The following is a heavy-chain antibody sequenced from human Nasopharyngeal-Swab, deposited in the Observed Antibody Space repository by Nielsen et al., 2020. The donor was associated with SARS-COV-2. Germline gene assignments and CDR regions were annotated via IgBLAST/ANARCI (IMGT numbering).Heavy chain of an antibody. Sequence: GESLKISCAASGFTFRSYAISWVRQAPGKGLEWVSVISGSDHTTYYADSVKGRFTISRDNSKNTVNLQMNSLRVEDTAIYYCAKDRDSGDESEEYYHYYGMDVWGQGAPVTVSS. J-gene: IGHJ6*02. CDR3: AKDRDSGDESEEYYHYYGMDV. D-gene: IGHD6-25*01. CDR1: GFTFRSYA. V-gene: IGHV3-23*01. CDR2: ISGSDHTT.